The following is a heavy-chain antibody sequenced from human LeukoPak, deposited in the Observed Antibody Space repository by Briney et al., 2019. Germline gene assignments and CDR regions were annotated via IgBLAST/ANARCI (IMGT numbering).Heavy chain of an antibody. CDR3: ARASDYYYDRTDAFDI. J-gene: IGHJ3*02. CDR2: IYSGGST. CDR1: GFTVSSNY. Sequence: GGSLRLSCAASGFTVSSNYMSWVRQAPGKGLEWVSVIYSGGSTYYADSVKGRFTISRDNSKNTLYLQMNSLRAEDTAVYYCARASDYYYDRTDAFDIWGQGTMVTVSS. D-gene: IGHD3-22*01. V-gene: IGHV3-53*01.